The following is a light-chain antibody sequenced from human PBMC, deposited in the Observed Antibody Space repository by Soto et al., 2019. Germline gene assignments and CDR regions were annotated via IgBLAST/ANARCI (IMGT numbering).Light chain of an antibody. CDR1: QGVSRK. CDR2: GAS. J-gene: IGKJ5*01. Sequence: DIVMTQSPATLSVAPGERVTFSCRASQGVSRKLAWYQHKPGQAPRLLISGASTGATGIPARFSGSGSGTEFTLTISSLQSEDFAVYYCQQYNNWPITFGQGTRLEIK. CDR3: QQYNNWPIT. V-gene: IGKV3-15*01.